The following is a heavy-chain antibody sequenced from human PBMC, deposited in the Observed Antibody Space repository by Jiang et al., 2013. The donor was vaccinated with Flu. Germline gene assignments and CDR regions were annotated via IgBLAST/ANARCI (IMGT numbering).Heavy chain of an antibody. D-gene: IGHD6-19*01. Sequence: GGVVQPGGSLRLSCAASGFTFSSYGMHWVRQAPGKGLEWVAFIRYDGSNKYYADSVKGRFTISRDNSKNTLYLQMNSLRAEDTAVYYCAKDRVTWASSGWRGPLDYWGQGTLVTVSS. V-gene: IGHV3-30*02. J-gene: IGHJ4*02. CDR1: GFTFSSYG. CDR2: IRYDGSNK. CDR3: AKDRVTWASSGWRGPLDY.